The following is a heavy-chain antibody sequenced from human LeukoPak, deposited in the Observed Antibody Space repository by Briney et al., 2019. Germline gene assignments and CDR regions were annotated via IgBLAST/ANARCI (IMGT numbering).Heavy chain of an antibody. CDR3: ARVGGAARSYFDY. J-gene: IGHJ4*02. CDR1: GGTFSSYA. D-gene: IGHD6-6*01. CDR2: IIPIFGTA. V-gene: IGHV1-69*05. Sequence: SVKVSCKASGGTFSSYAIGWVRQAPGQGLEWMGGIIPIFGTANYAQKFQGRVTITTDESTSTAYMELSSLRSEDTAVYYCARVGGAARSYFDYWGQGTLVTVSS.